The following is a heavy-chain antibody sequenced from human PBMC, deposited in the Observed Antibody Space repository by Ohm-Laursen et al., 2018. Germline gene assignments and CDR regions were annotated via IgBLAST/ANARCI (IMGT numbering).Heavy chain of an antibody. CDR3: AKDIRFLEWLLSY. Sequence: SLRLSCAASGFTFSSYAMSWVRQAPGKGLEWVSAISGSGGSTYYADSVKGRFTISRDNSKNTLYLQMNSLRAEDTAVYYCAKDIRFLEWLLSYWGQGTLVTVSS. J-gene: IGHJ4*02. D-gene: IGHD3-3*01. V-gene: IGHV3-23*01. CDR2: ISGSGGST. CDR1: GFTFSSYA.